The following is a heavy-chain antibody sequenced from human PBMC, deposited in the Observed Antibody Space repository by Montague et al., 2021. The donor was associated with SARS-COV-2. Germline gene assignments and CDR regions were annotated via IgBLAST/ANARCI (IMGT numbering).Heavy chain of an antibody. Sequence: SETLSLTCGVYGGSFGDDHWSWIRQPPGKGLEWIGDIKQSGSTNYNPSXXSRVTISVDTSRNQFSLKLTSVTAADTAVYFCARGHLSVSMIVVVFTSASYYVDYWGQGALVTVSS. CDR1: GGSFGDDH. V-gene: IGHV4-34*01. D-gene: IGHD3-22*01. CDR2: IKQSGST. CDR3: ARGHLSVSMIVVVFTSASYYVDY. J-gene: IGHJ4*02.